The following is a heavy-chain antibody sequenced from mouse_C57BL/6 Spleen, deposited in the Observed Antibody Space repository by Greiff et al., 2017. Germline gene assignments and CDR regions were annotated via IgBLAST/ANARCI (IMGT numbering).Heavy chain of an antibody. CDR1: CYTFTACY. CDR3: ARSPHYYAMDY. V-gene: IGHV1-84*01. J-gene: IGHJ4*01. Sequence: QVQLQQSGPELVKPGASVKISCKASCYTFTACYINWVKQRPGQGLEWIGWIYPGSGNTKYSEKFKGKATLTVDTSSSTAYMQLSSLTSEDSAVYFCARSPHYYAMDYWGQGTSVTVSS. CDR2: IYPGSGNT.